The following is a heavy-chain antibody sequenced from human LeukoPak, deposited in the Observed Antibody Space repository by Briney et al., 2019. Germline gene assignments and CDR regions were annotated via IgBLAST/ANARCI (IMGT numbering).Heavy chain of an antibody. CDR2: IKEEGSEN. CDR1: GFTLSNYW. V-gene: IGHV3-7*01. CDR3: ARDWVAGVPFDAFDI. Sequence: GVSLRLSCVASGFTLSNYWMSWVRQARGGGLEGVANIKEEGSENYYVGSVKGRSTNSRDNAKNSLYLHMDSLPAEDSAIDYCARDWVAGVPFDAFDIWGQGTMVSVSS. D-gene: IGHD3-10*01. J-gene: IGHJ3*02.